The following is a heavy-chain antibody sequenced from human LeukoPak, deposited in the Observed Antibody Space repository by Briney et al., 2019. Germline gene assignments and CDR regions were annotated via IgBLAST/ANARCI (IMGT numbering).Heavy chain of an antibody. V-gene: IGHV4-31*03. Sequence: KPSETLSLTCTVSGGSISSGAYYWSWIRQHPGMGLEWIAYIYYSGSTYYNPSLKSRVTVSMDTSKNQFSLKLSSVTAADTAGYYCARQIAWGVGRFDYWGQGTLATVSA. D-gene: IGHD3-10*01. CDR3: ARQIAWGVGRFDY. CDR2: IYYSGST. CDR1: GGSISSGAYY. J-gene: IGHJ4*02.